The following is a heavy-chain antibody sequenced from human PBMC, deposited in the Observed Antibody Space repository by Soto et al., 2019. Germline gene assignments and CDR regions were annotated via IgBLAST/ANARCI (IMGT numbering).Heavy chain of an antibody. J-gene: IGHJ4*02. CDR3: ASGHDAYKVRY. CDR1: GGSLSRGGSGFF. CDR2: IYYTGNT. V-gene: IGHV4-31*03. Sequence: GPLQGAGPGLGKPSQTPSPPRTVSGGSLSRGGSGFFLAWVRPPPGKGLEWIGYIYYTGNTYYNPSLKSRPTISIDTSENQFSLKLTSVTAADTAVYFCASGHDAYKVRYWGQGTLVTVSS. D-gene: IGHD1-1*01.